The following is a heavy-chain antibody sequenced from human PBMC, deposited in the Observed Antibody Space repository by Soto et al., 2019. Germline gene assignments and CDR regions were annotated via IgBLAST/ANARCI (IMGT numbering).Heavy chain of an antibody. D-gene: IGHD6-13*01. V-gene: IGHV3-30*09. CDR3: AKGSWLDES. CDR1: AFTFSGFA. Sequence: PGGSLRLSCAASAFTFSGFAMHWVRQAPCKGLEWVAVISYDGRNKYYADSVKGRFAISRDNSMNTLYLQMNNLRADDTAVYYCAKGSWLDESRDQGALVTVSS. CDR2: ISYDGRNK. J-gene: IGHJ4*02.